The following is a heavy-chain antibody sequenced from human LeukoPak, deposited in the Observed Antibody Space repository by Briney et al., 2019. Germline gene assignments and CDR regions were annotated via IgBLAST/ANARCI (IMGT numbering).Heavy chain of an antibody. CDR2: INPNSGGT. V-gene: IGHV1-2*02. Sequence: ASVKVSCKASGYTFTGYYMHWVRQAPGQGLKWMGWINPNSGGTNFAQKFQGRVTMTRDTSISTVYMELSRLRSDDTAVYYCARDRGSSGWYGRTFDIWGQGTMVTVSS. D-gene: IGHD6-19*01. CDR3: ARDRGSSGWYGRTFDI. J-gene: IGHJ3*02. CDR1: GYTFTGYY.